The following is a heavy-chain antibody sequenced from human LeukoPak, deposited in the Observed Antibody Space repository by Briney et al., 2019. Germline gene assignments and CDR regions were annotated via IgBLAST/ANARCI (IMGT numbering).Heavy chain of an antibody. CDR2: INHSGST. J-gene: IGHJ4*02. Sequence: SETLSLTCTVSSASISSSPYFWGWIRQPPGKGLEWIGEINHSGSTNYNPSLKSRVTISVDTSKNQFSLKLSSVTAADTAVYYCARRGTLRYFDWYGYYFDYWGQGTLVTVSS. D-gene: IGHD3-9*01. CDR1: SASISSSPYF. CDR3: ARRGTLRYFDWYGYYFDY. V-gene: IGHV4-39*07.